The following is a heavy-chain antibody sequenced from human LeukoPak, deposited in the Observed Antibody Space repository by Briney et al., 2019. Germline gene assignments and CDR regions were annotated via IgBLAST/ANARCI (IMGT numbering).Heavy chain of an antibody. J-gene: IGHJ4*02. CDR3: ARDRGGYTYSHDY. Sequence: SETLSLTCTVSGGSISSYYWSWIRQPPGKGLEWIGEIYHDGSTNYNPSLKSRVTISMDKSKNQLSLKLNFVTVADTAVYYCARDRGGYTYSHDYWGQGTLVTVSS. CDR2: IYHDGST. V-gene: IGHV4-59*12. CDR1: GGSISSYY. D-gene: IGHD5-18*01.